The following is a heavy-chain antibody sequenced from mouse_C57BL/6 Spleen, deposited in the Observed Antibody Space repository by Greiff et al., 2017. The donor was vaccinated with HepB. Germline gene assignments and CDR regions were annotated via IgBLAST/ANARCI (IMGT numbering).Heavy chain of an antibody. J-gene: IGHJ4*01. V-gene: IGHV1-82*01. CDR3: ARRGAMDY. Sequence: VQLQQSGPELVKPGASVKISCKASGYAFSSSWMNWVKQRPGKGLEWIGRIYPGDGDTKYNGKFKGKATLTADKSSSTAYMQLSSLTSEDSAVYFCARRGAMDYWGQGTSVTVSS. CDR1: GYAFSSSW. CDR2: IYPGDGDT.